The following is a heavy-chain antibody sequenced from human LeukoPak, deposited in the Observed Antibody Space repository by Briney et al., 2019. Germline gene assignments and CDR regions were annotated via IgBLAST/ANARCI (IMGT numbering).Heavy chain of an antibody. J-gene: IGHJ5*02. CDR2: IYYSGST. V-gene: IGHV4-59*01. D-gene: IGHD3-16*01. CDR3: ARSTGGGWFDP. CDR1: GGSISSYY. Sequence: SETLSLTCTVSGGSISSYYWSWIRQPPGKGLEWIGYIYYSGSTNYNPSLKSRVTISVDTSKNQFSLKLSSVTAADTAVYYCARSTGGGWFDPWGQGTLVTVSS.